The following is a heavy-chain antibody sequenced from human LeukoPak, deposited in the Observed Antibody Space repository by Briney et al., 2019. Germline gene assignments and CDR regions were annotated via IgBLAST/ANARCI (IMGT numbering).Heavy chain of an antibody. CDR1: GYTFTSYD. Sequence: GXSVTVSFKASGYTFTSYDINWVRQAPGQGLEWMGWMNPNSGNTGYAQKFQGRVTITRNTSIPTAYMELSSLRSEDTAVYYCARGHLAAAGTNYYYGMDVWGQGTTVTVSS. CDR3: ARGHLAAAGTNYYYGMDV. CDR2: MNPNSGNT. D-gene: IGHD6-13*01. V-gene: IGHV1-8*01. J-gene: IGHJ6*02.